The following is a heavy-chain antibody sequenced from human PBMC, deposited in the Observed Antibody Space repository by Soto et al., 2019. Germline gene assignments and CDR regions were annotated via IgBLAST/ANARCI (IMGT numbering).Heavy chain of an antibody. CDR1: GGSISSYY. Sequence: PSETLSLTCTVSGGSISSYYWSWIRQPPGKGLEWIGYIYYSGSTNYNPSLKSRVTISVDTSKNQFSLKLSSVTAADTAVYYCAGGWLYYFDYWGQGTLVTVYS. CDR3: AGGWLYYFDY. V-gene: IGHV4-59*01. D-gene: IGHD6-19*01. CDR2: IYYSGST. J-gene: IGHJ4*02.